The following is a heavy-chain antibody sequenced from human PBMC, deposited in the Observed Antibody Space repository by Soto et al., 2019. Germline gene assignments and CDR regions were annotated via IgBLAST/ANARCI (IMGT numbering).Heavy chain of an antibody. Sequence: QVQLLQSGAEVKRPGASVKVSCKAIGYTFTGQFMHWVRQAPGQGLEWMGWINPNSGAANFAQKFQGRVAMSRDTSINTAYMEMRSLRSDDTAMYYCTRGRFDRLLWTDSWGQGTLVTVSS. CDR3: TRGRFDRLLWTDS. J-gene: IGHJ5*01. V-gene: IGHV1-2*02. CDR2: INPNSGAA. D-gene: IGHD3-10*01. CDR1: GYTFTGQF.